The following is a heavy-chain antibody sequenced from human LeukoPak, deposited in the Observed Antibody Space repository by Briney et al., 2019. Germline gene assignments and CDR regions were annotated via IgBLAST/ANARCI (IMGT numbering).Heavy chain of an antibody. V-gene: IGHV3-9*01. Sequence: GGSLRLSCAASGFTFDDYAMHWVRQAPGKGLEWVSGISWNSGTIGYADSVKGRFTISRDNAKNSLYLQMNSVRTEDTALYYCARGRWFGESPFDYWGQGTLVTVSS. CDR2: ISWNSGTI. CDR3: ARGRWFGESPFDY. D-gene: IGHD3-10*01. J-gene: IGHJ4*02. CDR1: GFTFDDYA.